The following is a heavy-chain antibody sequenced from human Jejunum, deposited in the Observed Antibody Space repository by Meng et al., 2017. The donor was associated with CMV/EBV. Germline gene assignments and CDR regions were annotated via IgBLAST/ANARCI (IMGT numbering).Heavy chain of an antibody. CDR2: ITYDGSHK. CDR1: GFTCSSSG. J-gene: IGHJ4*02. V-gene: IGHV3-30*18. D-gene: IGHD6-13*01. CDR3: ANSKGAAGGAY. Sequence: LSCAVSGFTCSSSGMHWVRQAPGKGLEWVAVITYDGSHKYYGDSVKGRFTISRDNSKNTLYLQMNSLRVDDTAVYYCANSKGAAGGAYWGQGTLVTVS.